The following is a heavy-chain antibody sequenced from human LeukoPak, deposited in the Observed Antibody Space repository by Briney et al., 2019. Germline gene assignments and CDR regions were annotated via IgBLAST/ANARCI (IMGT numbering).Heavy chain of an antibody. CDR1: GFTFSSSG. D-gene: IGHD5-24*01. J-gene: IGHJ3*02. V-gene: IGHV3-48*04. Sequence: GGSLRLSCAGSGFTFSSSGLNWVRQAPGKGLEWVSYISRTGSIIYYADSVKGRFTISRDNAKNSLYLQMNSLRAEDTAVYYCARDLIRDDYKDAFDIWGQGTMVTVSS. CDR3: ARDLIRDDYKDAFDI. CDR2: ISRTGSII.